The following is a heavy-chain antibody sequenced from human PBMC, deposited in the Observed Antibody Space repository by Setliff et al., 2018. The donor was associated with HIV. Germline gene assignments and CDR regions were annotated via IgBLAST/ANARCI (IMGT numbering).Heavy chain of an antibody. CDR1: GFTFSSYW. J-gene: IGHJ4*02. V-gene: IGHV3-7*03. Sequence: PGGSLRLSCAASGFTFSSYWMSWVRQAPGKGLEWVANIKQDGGEKYYLGSVKGRFTISRDNAKNSLYLQMNSLRAEDTAVYYCAKVDTAMVVHYYDSSGYLRPFDSWGQGTLVTVSS. D-gene: IGHD3-22*01. CDR2: IKQDGGEK. CDR3: AKVDTAMVVHYYDSSGYLRPFDS.